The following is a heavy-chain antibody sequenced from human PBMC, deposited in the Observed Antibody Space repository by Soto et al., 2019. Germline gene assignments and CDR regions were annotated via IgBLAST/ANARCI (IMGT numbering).Heavy chain of an antibody. V-gene: IGHV1-18*04. D-gene: IGHD3-22*01. CDR2: ISARNGDT. CDR1: GYTFPTYG. J-gene: IGHJ4*02. Sequence: QVHLVQSGAEVRKPGASVKVSCKTSGYTFPTYGIIWVRQAPGEQLEWLGWISARNGDTKYAQGFQGRVTWTTDTSTSTADMELMTLRSDDTAVYFCARVHLLPKPAADFWGQGTLVTVSS. CDR3: ARVHLLPKPAADF.